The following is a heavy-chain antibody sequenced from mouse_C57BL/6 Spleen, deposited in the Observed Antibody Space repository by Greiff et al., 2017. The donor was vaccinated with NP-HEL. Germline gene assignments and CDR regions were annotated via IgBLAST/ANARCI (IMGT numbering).Heavy chain of an antibody. CDR2: ISYDGSN. CDR3: ARGNLLWLDYYAMDY. CDR1: GYSITSGYY. D-gene: IGHD2-2*01. J-gene: IGHJ4*01. Sequence: DVQLQESGPGLVKPSQSLSLTCSVTGYSITSGYYWNWIRQFPGTKLEWMGYISYDGSNNYNPYLKNRISITRDTSKNKFFLKLKSVTTEDTATYDCARGNLLWLDYYAMDYWGQGTSVTVSS. V-gene: IGHV3-6*01.